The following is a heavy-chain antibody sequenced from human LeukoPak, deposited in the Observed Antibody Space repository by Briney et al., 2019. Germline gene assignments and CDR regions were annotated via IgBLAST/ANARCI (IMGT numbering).Heavy chain of an antibody. V-gene: IGHV1-2*02. CDR2: INPNSGGT. CDR1: GYTFTSYD. D-gene: IGHD4-23*01. Sequence: ASVKVSCKASGYTFTSYDINWVRQATGQGLEWMGWINPNSGGTNYAQKFQGRVTMTRDTSISTAYMELSRLRSDDTAVYYCARIHYGGNDEYNWFDPWGQGTLVTVSS. CDR3: ARIHYGGNDEYNWFDP. J-gene: IGHJ5*02.